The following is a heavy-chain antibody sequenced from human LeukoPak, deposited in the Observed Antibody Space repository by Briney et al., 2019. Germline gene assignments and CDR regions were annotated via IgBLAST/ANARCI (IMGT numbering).Heavy chain of an antibody. Sequence: GGSLRLSCAASGFTFSSYGMHWVRQAPGKGLEWVAVISYDGSNKYYADSVKGRFTISRDNSKNTLYLQMNSLRAEDTAVYYCAKEAHYDYVWGGYKHRSYYFDYWGQGTLVTVSS. V-gene: IGHV3-30*18. CDR2: ISYDGSNK. CDR1: GFTFSSYG. D-gene: IGHD3-16*01. J-gene: IGHJ4*02. CDR3: AKEAHYDYVWGGYKHRSYYFDY.